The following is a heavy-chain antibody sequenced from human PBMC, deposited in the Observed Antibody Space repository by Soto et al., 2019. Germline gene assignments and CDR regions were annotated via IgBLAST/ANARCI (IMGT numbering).Heavy chain of an antibody. J-gene: IGHJ4*02. Sequence: GGSLRLSCAASGFTFSSYSMNWVRQAPGKGLEWVSSISSSSSYIYYADSVKGRFTISRDNAKNSLYLQMNSLRAEDTAVYYCARPETIFGEMGYWGQGTLVTVSS. V-gene: IGHV3-21*01. CDR1: GFTFSSYS. CDR2: ISSSSSYI. D-gene: IGHD3-3*01. CDR3: ARPETIFGEMGY.